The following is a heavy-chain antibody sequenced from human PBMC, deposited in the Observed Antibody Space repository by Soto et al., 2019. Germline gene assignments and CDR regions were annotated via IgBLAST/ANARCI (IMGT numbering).Heavy chain of an antibody. J-gene: IGHJ4*02. CDR2: INPSGCST. V-gene: IGHV1-46*01. CDR1: GYTFTSYY. CDR3: AQSRRDGYNYY. D-gene: IGHD5-12*01. Sequence: QVQLVQSGAEVKKPGASVKVSCKASGYTFTSYYMHWVRQAPGQGLEWRGIINPSGCSTSYAQKFQGRVTMTRDTSTSTVYMELSSLRSEDTAVYYCAQSRRDGYNYYWGQGTLVTVSS.